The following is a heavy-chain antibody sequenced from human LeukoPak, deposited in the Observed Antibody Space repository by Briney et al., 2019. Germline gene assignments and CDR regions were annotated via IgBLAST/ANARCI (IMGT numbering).Heavy chain of an antibody. J-gene: IGHJ2*01. CDR3: ARVQGSYWYFDL. V-gene: IGHV3-30*04. CDR1: GFTFSSYA. Sequence: GGPLKLSCAASGFTFSSYAMHWFRQAPGKGLEWVAVISYDGSNKYYADSVKGRFTISGDNSKNTLYLQMNSLRAEDTAVYYCARVQGSYWYFDLWGRGTLVTVSS. CDR2: ISYDGSNK.